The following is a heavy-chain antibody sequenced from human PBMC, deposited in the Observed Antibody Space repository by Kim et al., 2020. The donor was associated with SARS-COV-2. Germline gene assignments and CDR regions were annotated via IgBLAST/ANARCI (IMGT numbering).Heavy chain of an antibody. V-gene: IGHV4-59*13. CDR3: ARGRYDSTGYYYGAFDI. J-gene: IGHJ3*02. CDR2: IYYSGNT. Sequence: SETLSLTCTVSGGSISSYYWSWIRQPPGKGLEWIGYIYYSGNTNYNPSLKSRVTISVDTSKNQFSLHLSSVTAADTAVYYCARGRYDSTGYYYGAFDIWG. D-gene: IGHD3-22*01. CDR1: GGSISSYY.